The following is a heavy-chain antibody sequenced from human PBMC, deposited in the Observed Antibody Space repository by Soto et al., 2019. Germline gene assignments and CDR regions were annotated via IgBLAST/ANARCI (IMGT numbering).Heavy chain of an antibody. CDR2: IYYSGST. CDR3: ARAHHAEGYFQH. V-gene: IGHV4-31*03. J-gene: IGHJ1*01. CDR1: GGSISSGGYY. Sequence: SETLSLTCTVSGGSISSGGYYWSWIRQHPGKGLEWIGYIYYSGSTYYNPSLKSRVTISVDTSKNQFSLKLSSVTAADTAVYYCARAHHAEGYFQHWGQGTLVTVSS.